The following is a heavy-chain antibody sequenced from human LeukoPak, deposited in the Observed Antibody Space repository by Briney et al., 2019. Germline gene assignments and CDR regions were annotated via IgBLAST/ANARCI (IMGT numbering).Heavy chain of an antibody. V-gene: IGHV3-7*03. CDR3: ARQGSTWWDPFDF. D-gene: IGHD1-26*01. CDR1: GFTLSNYW. J-gene: IGHJ4*02. Sequence: HAGGSLRLSCAASGFTLSNYWMSWARQAPGKGLEWVANIKQDGSEKYYVDSVKGRFTISRDNAYNSLHLQMSSLRADDTAVYYCARQGSTWWDPFDFWGQGTLVTVSS. CDR2: IKQDGSEK.